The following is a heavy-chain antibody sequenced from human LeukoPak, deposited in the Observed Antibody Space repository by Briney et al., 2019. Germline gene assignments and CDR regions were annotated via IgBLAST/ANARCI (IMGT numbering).Heavy chain of an antibody. V-gene: IGHV3-21*04. J-gene: IGHJ4*02. CDR3: AREAAAEKGGFDY. CDR1: GFTFSSYN. Sequence: PGGSLRLSCAASGFTFSSYNMNWVRQAPGKGLEWVSSISRSSTYIYYADSVKGRFTISRDNAKNFLYLQMNSLRAEDTALYHCAREAAAEKGGFDYWGQGTLVTVSS. CDR2: ISRSSTYI. D-gene: IGHD6-13*01.